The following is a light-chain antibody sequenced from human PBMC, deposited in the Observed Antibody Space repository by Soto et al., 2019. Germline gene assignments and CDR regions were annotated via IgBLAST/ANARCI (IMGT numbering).Light chain of an antibody. Sequence: VLTQSPGTLSLSPGERATLSCRASQSVSSSYLARYQQKPGQAPRLLIYGASRRATGIPDRFSGSGSGRDFTLNISRLEPEDFAVYYCQQHGSSPLVTFGQGTRLEIK. CDR3: QQHGSSPLVT. CDR1: QSVSSSY. V-gene: IGKV3-20*01. CDR2: GAS. J-gene: IGKJ5*01.